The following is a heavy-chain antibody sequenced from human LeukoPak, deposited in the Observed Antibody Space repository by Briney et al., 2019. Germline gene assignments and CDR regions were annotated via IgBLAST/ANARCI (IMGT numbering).Heavy chain of an antibody. D-gene: IGHD6-25*01. CDR1: AYTFSSSW. CDR3: ARQSGRPFDY. V-gene: IGHV5-51*01. J-gene: IGHJ4*02. CDR2: IYPGDSDT. Sequence: GESLQISCKGSAYTFSSSWIGWVRQMPGKGLEWMGIIYPGDSDTRYSPSSQGQVTISVARSISTTYLQCSSMKATDTGTLYCARQSGRPFDYWGQGTLVTVSS.